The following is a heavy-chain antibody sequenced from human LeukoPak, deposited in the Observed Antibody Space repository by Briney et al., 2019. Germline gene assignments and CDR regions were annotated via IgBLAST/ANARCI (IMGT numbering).Heavy chain of an antibody. Sequence: HPGGSLRLSCAASGFTFSSYGMSWVRQAPGKGLEWVSAISGSGGSTYYADSVKGRFTISRDNAKNSLYLQMNSLRAEDTAVYYCARPYDILTGYYSSLVYWGQGTLVTVSS. D-gene: IGHD3-9*01. CDR1: GFTFSSYG. CDR3: ARPYDILTGYYSSLVY. V-gene: IGHV3-23*01. J-gene: IGHJ4*02. CDR2: ISGSGGST.